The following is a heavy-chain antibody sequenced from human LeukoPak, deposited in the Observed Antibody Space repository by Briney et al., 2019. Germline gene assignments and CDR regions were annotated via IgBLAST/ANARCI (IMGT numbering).Heavy chain of an antibody. CDR2: MNPNSGNT. CDR3: ARVLGGDYDFDY. D-gene: IGHD4-17*01. CDR1: GYTFTRYG. V-gene: IGHV1-8*01. Sequence: ASVKVSCKASGYTFTRYGINWVRQATGQGLEWMGWMNPNSGNTGYAQKFQGRVTMTRNTSISTAYMELSSLRSEDTAVYYCARVLGGDYDFDYWGQGTLVTVSS. J-gene: IGHJ4*02.